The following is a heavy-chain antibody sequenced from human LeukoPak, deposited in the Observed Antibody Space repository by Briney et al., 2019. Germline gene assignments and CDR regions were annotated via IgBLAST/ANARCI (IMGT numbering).Heavy chain of an antibody. J-gene: IGHJ6*02. V-gene: IGHV3-30*18. CDR3: AKAHFPYYYYGMDV. CDR2: ISYDGSNK. CDR1: GFTFSSYA. D-gene: IGHD3-3*02. Sequence: PGGSLRLSCAASGFTFSSYAMHWVRQAPGKGLEWVAVISYDGSNKYYADSVKGRFTISRDNSKNTLYLQMNSLRAEDTAVYYCAKAHFPYYYYGMDVWGQGTTVTVSS.